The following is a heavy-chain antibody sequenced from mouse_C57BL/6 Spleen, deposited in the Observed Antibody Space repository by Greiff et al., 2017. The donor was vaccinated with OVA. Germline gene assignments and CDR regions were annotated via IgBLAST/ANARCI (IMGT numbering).Heavy chain of an antibody. Sequence: EVQLVESGEGLVKPGGSLKLSCAASGFTFSRYAMSWVRQTPEKRLEWVAYISSGGDYISYADTVKGRFTLSRDNARNTLYLQMSRLKSEDTAIYYCTRESGIYYYGSSYGNYYAKDYWGQGTSVTVSS. D-gene: IGHD1-1*01. V-gene: IGHV5-9-1*02. CDR1: GFTFSRYA. CDR2: ISSGGDYI. CDR3: TRESGIYYYGSSYGNYYAKDY. J-gene: IGHJ4*01.